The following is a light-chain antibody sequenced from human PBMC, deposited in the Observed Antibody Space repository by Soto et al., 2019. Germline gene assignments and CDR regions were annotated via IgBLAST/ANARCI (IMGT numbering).Light chain of an antibody. V-gene: IGLV2-11*01. CDR2: DVT. J-gene: IGLJ1*01. CDR3: CSYGGSFYV. CDR1: SSDVGGYNY. Sequence: QSALTQPRSVSGSPGQSVAISCTGTSSDVGGYNYVSWYQQHPGKAPKFMIYDVTKRPSGVPDRFSGSKSGNTASLTITGLQAEDEADYYCCSYGGSFYVFGTRTKVTVL.